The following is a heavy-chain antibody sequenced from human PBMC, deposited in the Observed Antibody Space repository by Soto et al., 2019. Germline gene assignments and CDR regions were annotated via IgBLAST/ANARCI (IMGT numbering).Heavy chain of an antibody. J-gene: IGHJ4*02. Sequence: GGSLRLSCAASGFTFYSYAVHWVRHAPGKGLEWVAIVSYDESHKYYADSVKGRFTISRDNSKNTLYLQMSSLRAEDTAVYYCARPLTTGTNTNFAYWGQGTLVTV. V-gene: IGHV3-30-3*01. CDR1: GFTFYSYA. CDR2: VSYDESHK. CDR3: ARPLTTGTNTNFAY. D-gene: IGHD4-17*01.